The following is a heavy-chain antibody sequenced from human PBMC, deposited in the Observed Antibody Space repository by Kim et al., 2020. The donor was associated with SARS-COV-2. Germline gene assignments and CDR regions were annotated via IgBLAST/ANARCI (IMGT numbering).Heavy chain of an antibody. CDR3: AHSSPDP. CDR1: GGSISSSSYY. J-gene: IGHJ5*02. D-gene: IGHD6-19*01. Sequence: SETLSLTCTVSGGSISSSSYYWGWIRQPPGKGLEWIGSIYNSGSTYYNPSLKSRVTISVDTSKNQFSLKLSSVTAADTAVYYCAHSSPDPWGQGTLVTVSS. V-gene: IGHV4-39*01. CDR2: IYNSGST.